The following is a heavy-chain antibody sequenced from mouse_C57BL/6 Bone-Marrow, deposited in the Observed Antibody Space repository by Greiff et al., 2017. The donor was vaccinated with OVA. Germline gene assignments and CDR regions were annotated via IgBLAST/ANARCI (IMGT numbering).Heavy chain of an antibody. D-gene: IGHD4-1*01. Sequence: EVQVVESGGGLVKPGGSLKLSCAASGFTFSSYAMSWVRQTPEKRLEWVATISDGGSHTYYPDNVKGRFTISRDNAKNNLYLQMSHLKSEDTAMYYCARGNWSFAYWGQGTLVTVSA. CDR1: GFTFSSYA. J-gene: IGHJ3*01. CDR2: ISDGGSHT. CDR3: ARGNWSFAY. V-gene: IGHV5-4*01.